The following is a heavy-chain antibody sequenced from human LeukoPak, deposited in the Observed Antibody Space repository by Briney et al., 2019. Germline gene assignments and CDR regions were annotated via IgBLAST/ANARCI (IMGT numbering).Heavy chain of an antibody. CDR1: GFTFSNYG. V-gene: IGHV3-30*02. J-gene: IGHJ3*02. CDR3: AKSRAPTAAPDAFDI. Sequence: GGSLRLSCVASGFTFSNYGIHWVRQAPGKGLEWVAFIRYGVSNEYYADSVKGRFTISRDNSKNSLHLQMNGLRAEDTAVYYCAKSRAPTAAPDAFDIWGQGTTVTVSS. CDR2: IRYGVSNE. D-gene: IGHD1-14*01.